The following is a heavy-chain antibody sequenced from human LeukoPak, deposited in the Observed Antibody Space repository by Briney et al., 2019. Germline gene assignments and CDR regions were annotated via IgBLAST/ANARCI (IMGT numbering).Heavy chain of an antibody. Sequence: PGGSLRLSCAASGFTFSSYSMNWVRQAPGKGLEWVPSISSSSSYIYYADSVKGRFTISRDNAKNSLYLQMNSLRAEDTAVYYCARAFQMATIPYFDYWGQGTLVTVSS. CDR2: ISSSSSYI. V-gene: IGHV3-21*01. CDR1: GFTFSSYS. J-gene: IGHJ4*02. CDR3: ARAFQMATIPYFDY. D-gene: IGHD5-24*01.